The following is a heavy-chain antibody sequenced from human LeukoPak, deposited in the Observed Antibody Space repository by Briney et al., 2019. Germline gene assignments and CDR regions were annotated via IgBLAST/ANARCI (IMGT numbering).Heavy chain of an antibody. D-gene: IGHD2-21*02. V-gene: IGHV1-69*13. Sequence: SVKVSCKASGGTFSSYAISWVRQAPGQGLEWMGGIIPIFGTANYAQKFQGRVTITADESTSTAYMELSSLRSEDTAVYYCARAYCGGDCYDYYYYGMDVWGQGTTVTVSS. CDR1: GGTFSSYA. J-gene: IGHJ6*02. CDR3: ARAYCGGDCYDYYYYGMDV. CDR2: IIPIFGTA.